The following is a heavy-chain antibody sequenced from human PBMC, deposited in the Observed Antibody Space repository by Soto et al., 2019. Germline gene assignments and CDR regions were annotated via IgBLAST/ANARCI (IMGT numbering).Heavy chain of an antibody. CDR3: VRLIGNSWLDN. V-gene: IGHV6-1*01. D-gene: IGHD2-8*01. Sequence: QVHLQQSGPGLVKPSQTLSLTCDISVESVSTNTATWDWIRQSPSRGLEWLGRTYYRSKWFYDYAVSVRRRITIRPETTNKQVSLQLNSVTPDDTAVYYSVRLIGNSWLDNWGQGTLVTVSS. J-gene: IGHJ5*02. CDR1: VESVSTNTAT. CDR2: TYYRSKWFY.